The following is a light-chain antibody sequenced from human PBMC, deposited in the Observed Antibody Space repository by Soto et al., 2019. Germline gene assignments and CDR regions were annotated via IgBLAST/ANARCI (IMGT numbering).Light chain of an antibody. CDR1: QNIYNY. Sequence: DIQMTQSPSTLSASVGDRVTITCRASQNIYNYLAWYQQKQGKAPKPLIYKASTLESGVPSRFSGSGAAKEVTLTISSLQPDDFATYYCHQYSVTSSFGPGTKVDVK. CDR2: KAS. CDR3: HQYSVTSS. V-gene: IGKV1-5*03. J-gene: IGKJ3*01.